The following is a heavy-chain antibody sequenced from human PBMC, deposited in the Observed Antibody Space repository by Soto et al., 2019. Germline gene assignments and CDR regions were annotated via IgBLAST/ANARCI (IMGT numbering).Heavy chain of an antibody. V-gene: IGHV1-69*13. CDR2: IIPIFGTA. J-gene: IGHJ4*02. Sequence: GASVKVSCKASGGTFSSYAISWVRQAPGQGLEWMGGIIPIFGTANYAQKFQGRVTITADESTSTAYMELSSLRSEDTAVYYCARHREMAAPPYYFDYWGQGTLVTVSS. CDR1: GGTFSSYA. D-gene: IGHD1-26*01. CDR3: ARHREMAAPPYYFDY.